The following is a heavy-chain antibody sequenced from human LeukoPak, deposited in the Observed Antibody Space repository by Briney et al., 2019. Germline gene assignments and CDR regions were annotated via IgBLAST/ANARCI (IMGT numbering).Heavy chain of an antibody. D-gene: IGHD2-15*01. J-gene: IGHJ4*02. Sequence: LAGGSLRLSCAASGFTVSSNYMSWVRQAPGKGLEWVSVIYSGGSTYYADSVKGRFTISRDNSKNTLYLQMNSLRAEDTAVYYCARESLGCSGGSCYGVWDYWGQGTLVTVSS. CDR3: ARESLGCSGGSCYGVWDY. V-gene: IGHV3-53*01. CDR2: IYSGGST. CDR1: GFTVSSNY.